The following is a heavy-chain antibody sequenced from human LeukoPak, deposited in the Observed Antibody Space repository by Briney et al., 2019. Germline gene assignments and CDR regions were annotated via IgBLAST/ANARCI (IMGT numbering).Heavy chain of an antibody. CDR1: GGSFSGYY. D-gene: IGHD1-26*01. J-gene: IGHJ4*02. V-gene: IGHV4-34*01. CDR3: ARRQQGSGSYFSDRFQYYFDY. CDR2: INHSGST. Sequence: KPSETLSLTCAVYGGSFSGYYWSWIRQPPGKGLEWIGEINHSGSTNYNPSLKSRVTISVDTSKNQFSLKLSSVTAADTAVYYCARRQQGSGSYFSDRFQYYFDYWGQGTLVTVSS.